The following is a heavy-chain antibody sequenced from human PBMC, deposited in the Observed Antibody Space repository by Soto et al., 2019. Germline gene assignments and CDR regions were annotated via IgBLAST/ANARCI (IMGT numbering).Heavy chain of an antibody. CDR3: ARGPGDGSSYYFDY. D-gene: IGHD6-13*01. Sequence: GGSLRLSCAASGLTFSDYYMSWIRQAPGKGLEWVSYISSSSSYTNYADSVKGRFTISRDNAKNSLYLQMNSLRAEDTAVYYCARGPGDGSSYYFDYWGQGTLVTVSS. CDR2: ISSSSSYT. J-gene: IGHJ4*02. V-gene: IGHV3-11*06. CDR1: GLTFSDYY.